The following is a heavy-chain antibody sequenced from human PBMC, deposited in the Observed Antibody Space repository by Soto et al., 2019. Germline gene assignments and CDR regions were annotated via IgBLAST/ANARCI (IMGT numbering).Heavy chain of an antibody. CDR3: ATTDSGWPTFEAY. CDR1: GASISSVRW. CDR2: IYHGGDT. Sequence: QVQLQESGPGLVKPSGTLSLTCVVSGASISSVRWWSWVRQPPGKGLEWIGEIYHGGDTNYNPSLKGRLTMSVGTSKNQFSLELISVTAADTAMYYCATTDSGWPTFEAYWGQGTLVTVSS. D-gene: IGHD6-19*01. J-gene: IGHJ4*02. V-gene: IGHV4-4*02.